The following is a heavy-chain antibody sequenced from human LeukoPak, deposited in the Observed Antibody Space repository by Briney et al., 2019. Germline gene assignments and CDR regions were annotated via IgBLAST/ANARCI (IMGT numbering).Heavy chain of an antibody. CDR3: ARDERTGIEPREFGY. CDR2: ISAYNGNT. CDR1: GYTFTSYG. D-gene: IGHD1-1*01. J-gene: IGHJ4*02. V-gene: IGHV1-18*04. Sequence: ASVKVSCKASGYTFTSYGISWVRQAPGQGLEWMGWISAYNGNTNYAQKLQGRVTMTTDTSTSTAYMELRSLRSDDTAVYYCARDERTGIEPREFGYWGQGTLVTVSS.